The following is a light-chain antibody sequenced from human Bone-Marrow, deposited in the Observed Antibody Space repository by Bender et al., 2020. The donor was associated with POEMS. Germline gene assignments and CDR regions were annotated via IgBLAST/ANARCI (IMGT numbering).Light chain of an antibody. Sequence: QSVLTQPPSVSGTPGQRVTISCSGSGSNIGGYPVNWYQQLPGTAPRLLIYTNNERPSGIPERFSGSNSGNTATLTISRVEAGDEADYYCQLWDSSNVAFGGGTKLTVL. CDR1: GSNIGGYP. V-gene: IGLV1-44*01. CDR2: TNN. CDR3: QLWDSSNVA. J-gene: IGLJ2*01.